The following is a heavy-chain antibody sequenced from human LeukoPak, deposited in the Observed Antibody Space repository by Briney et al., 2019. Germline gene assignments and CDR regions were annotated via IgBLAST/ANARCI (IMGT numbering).Heavy chain of an antibody. J-gene: IGHJ4*02. CDR2: IIPILGIA. CDR3: ASLSYDSSGYYYGGRWDYFDY. V-gene: IGHV1-69*04. CDR1: GGTFSSYA. Sequence: SVKVSCKASGGTFSSYAISWVRQAPGQGLEWMGRIIPILGIANYAQKFQGRVTITADKSTSTAYMELSSLRSEDTAVYYCASLSYDSSGYYYGGRWDYFDYWGQGTLVTVSS. D-gene: IGHD3-22*01.